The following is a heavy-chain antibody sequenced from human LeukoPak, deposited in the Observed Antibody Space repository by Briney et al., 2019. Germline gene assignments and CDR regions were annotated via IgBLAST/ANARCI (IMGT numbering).Heavy chain of an antibody. Sequence: SETLSLTCTVSGVSVSSGSYYWSWIRQPPGKGLEWIGYIYYSGSTNYNPSLKSRVTISVDTSKNQFSLKLSSVTAADTAVYYCARGEYYFDYWGQGTLVTVSS. CDR2: IYYSGST. CDR1: GVSVSSGSYY. CDR3: ARGEYYFDY. D-gene: IGHD3-10*01. J-gene: IGHJ4*02. V-gene: IGHV4-61*01.